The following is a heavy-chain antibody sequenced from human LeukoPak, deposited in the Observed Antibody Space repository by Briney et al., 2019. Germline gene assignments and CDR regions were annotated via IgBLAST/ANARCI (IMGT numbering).Heavy chain of an antibody. CDR1: GFTLSSYV. CDR2: ISFDGSNK. D-gene: IGHD3-9*01. J-gene: IGHJ4*02. V-gene: IGHV3-30-3*01. CDR3: ARDFGWLSGFDY. Sequence: GGSLRLSCAASGFTLSSYVMHWVRQAPGEGLEWVAVISFDGSNKYYGDSLKGRFTISRDNSKNTLYLQMNSLRGEDMAIYYCARDFGWLSGFDYWAQGTLVTVSS.